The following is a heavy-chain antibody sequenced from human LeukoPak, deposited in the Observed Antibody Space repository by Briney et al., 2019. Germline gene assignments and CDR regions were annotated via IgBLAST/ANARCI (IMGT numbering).Heavy chain of an antibody. CDR3: ARGRYSSSWLDY. CDR1: GLTFSSSW. J-gene: IGHJ4*02. CDR2: TNCDGSEK. D-gene: IGHD6-13*01. Sequence: GGSLRLSCTASGLTFSSSWMHWVCQAPERGLEWVADTNCDGSEKYYVDSVKGRLTVSRDNAKDSLSLQMNSLRAEDTAVYYCARGRYSSSWLDYWGQGTLVTVSS. V-gene: IGHV3-52*01.